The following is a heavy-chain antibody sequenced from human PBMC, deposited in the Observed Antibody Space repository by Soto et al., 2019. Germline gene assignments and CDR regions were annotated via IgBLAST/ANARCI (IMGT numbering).Heavy chain of an antibody. CDR1: GGPIRISSHY. Sequence: SETLSLTCTVSGGPIRISSHYWGWIRQSPGTGLEWIGSIDESGDSYYNPSLKSRVTIFVDTSKNQFSLKLISVTGADSAIYYCAREGGYVDYWGQGTLVTVSS. CDR2: IDESGDS. V-gene: IGHV4-39*02. J-gene: IGHJ4*02. CDR3: AREGGYVDY. D-gene: IGHD1-1*01.